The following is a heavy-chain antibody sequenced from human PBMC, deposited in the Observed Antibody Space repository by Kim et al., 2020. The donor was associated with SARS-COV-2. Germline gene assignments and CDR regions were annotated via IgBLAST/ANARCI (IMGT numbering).Heavy chain of an antibody. J-gene: IGHJ4*02. CDR1: GFTFSSYS. CDR2: ISSSSSYI. D-gene: IGHD6-13*01. Sequence: GGSLRLSCAASGFTFSSYSMNWVRQAPGKGLEWVSSISSSSSYIYYADSVKGRFTISRDNAKNSLYLQMNSLRAEDTAVYYCARDGYSSSLTIPEGDYWGQGTLVTVSS. V-gene: IGHV3-21*01. CDR3: ARDGYSSSLTIPEGDY.